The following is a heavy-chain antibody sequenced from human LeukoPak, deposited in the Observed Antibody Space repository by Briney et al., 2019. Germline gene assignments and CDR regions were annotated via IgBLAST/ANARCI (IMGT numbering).Heavy chain of an antibody. CDR1: GGSISSYY. V-gene: IGHV4-59*01. CDR2: TYNSGSS. D-gene: IGHD2-2*01. J-gene: IGHJ3*02. Sequence: SETLSLTCTVSGGSISSYYWSWIRQPPGKGLEWIGYTYNSGSSSYSPSFKSRVTISTDTPRNQFSLKLSSVTAADTAVYYCARTLRVPAAKGAFDIWGQGTMVTVSS. CDR3: ARTLRVPAAKGAFDI.